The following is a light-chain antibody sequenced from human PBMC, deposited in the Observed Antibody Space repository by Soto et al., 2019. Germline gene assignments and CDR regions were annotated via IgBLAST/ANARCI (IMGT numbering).Light chain of an antibody. V-gene: IGKV3-15*01. CDR1: SSY. J-gene: IGKJ4*01. Sequence: SSYLAWYQQKPGQAPRLLIYDASNRATGIPARFSGSGSGTEFTLTISSLQSEDFAVYYCQQYNNWPPLTFGGGTKVDIK. CDR2: DAS. CDR3: QQYNNWPPLT.